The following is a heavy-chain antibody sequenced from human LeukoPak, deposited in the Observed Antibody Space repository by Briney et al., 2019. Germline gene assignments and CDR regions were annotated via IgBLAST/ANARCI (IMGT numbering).Heavy chain of an antibody. V-gene: IGHV4-59*08. CDR2: IYYSGST. D-gene: IGHD2-15*01. Sequence: PSETLSLTCTVSGGSISSYYWSWIRQPPGKGLEWIGDIYYSGSTNYNPSLKSRVTISVDTSKNQFSLKLSSVTAADTAVYYCARLDLGYCSGGSCYSDWFDPWGQGTLVTVSS. J-gene: IGHJ5*02. CDR1: GGSISSYY. CDR3: ARLDLGYCSGGSCYSDWFDP.